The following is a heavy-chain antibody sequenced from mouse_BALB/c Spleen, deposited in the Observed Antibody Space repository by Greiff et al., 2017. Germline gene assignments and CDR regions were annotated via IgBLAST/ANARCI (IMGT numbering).Heavy chain of an antibody. CDR2: IYPGSGST. J-gene: IGHJ2*01. Sequence: LQQPGSELVRPGASVKLSCKASGYTFTSYWMHWVKQRPGQGLEWIGNIYPGSGSTNYDEKFKSKATLTVDTSSSTAYMQLSSLTSEDSAVYYCTRRGGNYYFDDWGQGTTLTVSS. CDR3: TRRGGNYYFDD. V-gene: IGHV1S22*01. D-gene: IGHD2-1*01. CDR1: GYTFTSYW.